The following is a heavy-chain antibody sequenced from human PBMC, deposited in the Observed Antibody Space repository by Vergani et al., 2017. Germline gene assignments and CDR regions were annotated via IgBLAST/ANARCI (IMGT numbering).Heavy chain of an antibody. V-gene: IGHV5-10-1*01. CDR3: ARQVATKQSDY. D-gene: IGHD5-12*01. J-gene: IGHJ4*02. Sequence: PSFQGHVTISADKSISTAYLQWSSLKASDTAMYYCARQVATKQSDYWGQGTLVTVSS.